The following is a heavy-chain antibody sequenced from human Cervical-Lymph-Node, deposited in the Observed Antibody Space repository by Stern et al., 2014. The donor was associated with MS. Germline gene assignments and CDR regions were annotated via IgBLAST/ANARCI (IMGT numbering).Heavy chain of an antibody. V-gene: IGHV1-18*01. CDR1: GYTFINYG. Sequence: QMQLVQSGGEVKKPGASVKVSSKTSGYTFINYGITWVRQAPGQGPEWMGWVSGHNGITNDARKFQDRVTITRDTSTSTAYMELRSLTPDDTAVYYCARDRANYGVFDYWGQGSLVTVSA. CDR2: VSGHNGIT. J-gene: IGHJ4*02. D-gene: IGHD4/OR15-4a*01. CDR3: ARDRANYGVFDY.